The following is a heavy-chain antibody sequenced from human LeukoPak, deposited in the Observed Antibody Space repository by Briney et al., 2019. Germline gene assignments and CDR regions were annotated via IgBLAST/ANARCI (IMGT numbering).Heavy chain of an antibody. J-gene: IGHJ4*02. CDR1: GGSFSGYY. CDR3: ARTAMVRGRLDY. CDR2: INHSGST. Sequence: SETLSLTCAVYGGSFSGYYWSWIRQPPGKGLEWIGEINHSGSTNYNPSLKSRVTISVDTSKNQFSLKLSSVTAADTAVYHCARTAMVRGRLDYWGQGTLVTVSS. V-gene: IGHV4-34*01. D-gene: IGHD3-10*01.